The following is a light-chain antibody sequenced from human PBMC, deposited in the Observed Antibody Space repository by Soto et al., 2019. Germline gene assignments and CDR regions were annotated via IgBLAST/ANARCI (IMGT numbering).Light chain of an antibody. J-gene: IGKJ4*01. CDR2: DAS. Sequence: EIVLTQSPATLSLSPGERATLSCRASQSVSTYLAWYQQKPGQAPRLLIYDASNRATGIPARFSGSGSGTDFTLTISSLEPEDFAVYYCQKRSNLPPELTFGGGTKVELK. V-gene: IGKV3-11*01. CDR3: QKRSNLPPELT. CDR1: QSVSTY.